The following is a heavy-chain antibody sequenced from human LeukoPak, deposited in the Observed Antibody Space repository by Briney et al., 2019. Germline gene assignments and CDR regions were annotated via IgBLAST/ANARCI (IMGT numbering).Heavy chain of an antibody. CDR2: INTNSGST. Sequence: ASMKVSCKASGHILSGYYMHWVRQAPGQGLEWMAWINTNSGSTKYAQKFQGRVTFTWDTSSSTVYMELNGLRFDDTATYYCASWAYNFYHYYYMDVWGKGTTVTVSS. D-gene: IGHD1-1*01. CDR3: ASWAYNFYHYYYMDV. V-gene: IGHV1-2*02. CDR1: GHILSGYY. J-gene: IGHJ6*03.